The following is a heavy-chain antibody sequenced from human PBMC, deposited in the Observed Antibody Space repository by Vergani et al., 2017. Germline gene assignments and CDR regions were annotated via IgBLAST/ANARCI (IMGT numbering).Heavy chain of an antibody. CDR1: GFTSSYYG. D-gene: IGHD1-1*01. J-gene: IGHJ1*01. Sequence: QVHLVESGGGVVQPGRSLRLSCVVSGFTSSYYGMHWVRQAPGKGLEWVAVISYDGTQKYYADSVKGRFTISRDNSKSTLYLQMNSLRTEDTAVYYCATKSCGTPGCQIGYFREWGQSTLVTVSS. CDR3: ATKSCGTPGCQIGYFRE. V-gene: IGHV3-30*03. CDR2: ISYDGTQK.